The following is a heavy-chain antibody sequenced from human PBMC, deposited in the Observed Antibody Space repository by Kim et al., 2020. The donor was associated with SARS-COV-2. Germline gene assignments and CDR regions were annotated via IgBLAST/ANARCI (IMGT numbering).Heavy chain of an antibody. CDR3: ARHDLYDSSGYYAFDI. V-gene: IGHV5-51*01. D-gene: IGHD3-22*01. J-gene: IGHJ3*02. Sequence: SFQGQVTISADKSSSTAYLQWSSLKASDTAMYYCARHDLYDSSGYYAFDIWGQGTMVTVSS.